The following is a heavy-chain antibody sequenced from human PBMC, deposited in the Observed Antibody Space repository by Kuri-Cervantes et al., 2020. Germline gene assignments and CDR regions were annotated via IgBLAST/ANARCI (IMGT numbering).Heavy chain of an antibody. CDR2: IYHSGST. V-gene: IGHV4-38-2*02. CDR3: ARHVRSIYSNIQQPFDY. D-gene: IGHD3-10*02. J-gene: IGHJ4*02. CDR1: GYSISSGYY. Sequence: GSLRLSCSVSGYSISSGYYWGWIRQPPGKGLEWIATIYHSGSTYYNPPLKSRITMSVDTSKNLFSLKLSSLTAADTAVYFCARHVRSIYSNIQQPFDYWGQGTLVTVSS.